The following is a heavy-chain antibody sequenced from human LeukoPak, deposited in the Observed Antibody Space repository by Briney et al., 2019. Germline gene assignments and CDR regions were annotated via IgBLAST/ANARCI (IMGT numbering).Heavy chain of an antibody. CDR2: IYYSGST. Sequence: SETLSLTCTVSGGSISSGGYYWSWLRQHPGKGLEWIGYIYYSGSTYYNPSLKSRVTISVDTSKNQFSLKLSSVTAAATAVYYCAIASRTYYYDSSGYFREYYFDYWGQGTLVTVSS. V-gene: IGHV4-31*03. CDR1: GGSISSGGYY. D-gene: IGHD3-22*01. J-gene: IGHJ4*02. CDR3: AIASRTYYYDSSGYFREYYFDY.